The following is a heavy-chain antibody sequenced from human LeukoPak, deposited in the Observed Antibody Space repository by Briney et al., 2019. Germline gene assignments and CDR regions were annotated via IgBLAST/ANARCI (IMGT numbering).Heavy chain of an antibody. Sequence: PGGSLRLSCAASGFTVSNNYMSWVRQAPGKGLEWVSVIFSGGKTYYADSVKGRFTISRDNSKNTLYLQMNILRAEDTAIYYCARGNTGRTVTYYFDSWGQGTLVTVPS. CDR2: IFSGGKT. D-gene: IGHD4-17*01. CDR1: GFTVSNNY. CDR3: ARGNTGRTVTYYFDS. V-gene: IGHV3-53*01. J-gene: IGHJ4*02.